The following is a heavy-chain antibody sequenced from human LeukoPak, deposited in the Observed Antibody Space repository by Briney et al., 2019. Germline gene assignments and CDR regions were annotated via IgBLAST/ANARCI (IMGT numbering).Heavy chain of an antibody. CDR2: IIPIFGTA. D-gene: IGHD3-3*01. V-gene: IGHV1-69*13. Sequence: SVKVSCKASGGTFSSYAISWVRQAPGQGLEWMGGIIPIFGTANYAQKFQGSVTITADESTSTAYMELSSLRSEDTAVYYCARRNVLRFLEWPAYAFDIWGQGTMVTVSS. CDR3: ARRNVLRFLEWPAYAFDI. CDR1: GGTFSSYA. J-gene: IGHJ3*02.